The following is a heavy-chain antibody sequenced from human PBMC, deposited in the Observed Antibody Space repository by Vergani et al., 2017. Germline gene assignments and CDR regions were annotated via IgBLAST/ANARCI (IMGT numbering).Heavy chain of an antibody. D-gene: IGHD4-17*01. CDR2: ISWNSGSI. J-gene: IGHJ4*02. CDR1: GFTFSSYS. CDR3: AKDKGRYGDYGPFDY. Sequence: EVQLVESGGGLVKPGGSLRLSCAASGFTFSSYSMNWVRQAPGKGLEWVSGISWNSGSIGYADSVKGRFTISRDNAKNSLYLQMNSLRAEDTALYYCAKDKGRYGDYGPFDYWGQGTLVTVSS. V-gene: IGHV3-9*01.